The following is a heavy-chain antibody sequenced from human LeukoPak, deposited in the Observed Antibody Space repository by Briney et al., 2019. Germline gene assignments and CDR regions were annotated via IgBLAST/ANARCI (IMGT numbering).Heavy chain of an antibody. J-gene: IGHJ4*02. V-gene: IGHV3-23*01. D-gene: IGHD1-26*01. CDR1: GFTFSSYG. CDR2: ISGSGDST. Sequence: GGSLRLSCAASGFTFSSYGMSWVRQAPGKGLEWVSAISGSGDSTYYADSVKGRFTISRDNAKNTLYLQMNSLRAEDTAVYYCARDRGSLEYGYWGQGTLVTASS. CDR3: ARDRGSLEYGY.